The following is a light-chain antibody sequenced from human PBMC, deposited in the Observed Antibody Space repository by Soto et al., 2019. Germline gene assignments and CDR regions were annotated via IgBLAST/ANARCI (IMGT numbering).Light chain of an antibody. CDR2: DST. CDR1: QSIHTS. CDR3: QQRNVWPPIT. J-gene: IGKJ5*01. Sequence: VLTQSPATLSQSPGERANLSCRASQSIHTSLAWYQQKSGKPPRLVIYDSTLRANGVPDRFGGSRSGTEFTLTINSLEPEDFAVYYCQQRNVWPPITFGQGTRLEIK. V-gene: IGKV3-11*01.